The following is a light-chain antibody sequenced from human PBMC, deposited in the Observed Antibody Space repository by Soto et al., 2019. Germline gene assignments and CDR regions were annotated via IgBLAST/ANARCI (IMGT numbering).Light chain of an antibody. CDR3: QQYNNWPPWT. CDR2: DTF. J-gene: IGKJ1*01. CDR1: QNINSN. V-gene: IGKV3-15*01. Sequence: EIVMTQSPATLSVSPGERATLSCRASQNINSNLAWYQQKPGQAPRLLIYDTFTRATGIPARLSGSGSGTEFTLTISSLQSEDFAVYYCQQYNNWPPWTFGQGTKVEIK.